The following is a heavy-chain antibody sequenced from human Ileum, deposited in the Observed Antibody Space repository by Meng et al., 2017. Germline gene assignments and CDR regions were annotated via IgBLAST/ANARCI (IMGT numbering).Heavy chain of an antibody. J-gene: IGHJ4*02. Sequence: QVQLVQSGAEVKKPGASGRVCCKASGDTFTSTNYGISWMRQAPGQGLEWMGWVSTYNDDTNHVQKFQDRVTMTTDTSTSTVYMELRSLRSDDTAVYYCARDQIGDYVWDYWGQGTLVTVSS. V-gene: IGHV1-18*01. CDR3: ARDQIGDYVWDY. CDR2: VSTYNDDT. CDR1: GDTFTSTNYG. D-gene: IGHD4-17*01.